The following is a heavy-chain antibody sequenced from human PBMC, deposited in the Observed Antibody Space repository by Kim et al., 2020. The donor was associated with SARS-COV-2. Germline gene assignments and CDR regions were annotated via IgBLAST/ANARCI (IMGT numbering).Heavy chain of an antibody. CDR2: IWSSGTS. J-gene: IGHJ5*02. V-gene: IGHV4-4*07. CDR1: GGSMNNYY. CDR3: ARLGGGVTQCTTKDCSPAAFDP. D-gene: IGHD3-16*01. Sequence: SETLSLTCSVSGGSMNNYYWSWIRQPAGKGLEWIGRIWSSGTSNYNPTLESRVTISIDMSRSQLSLKLTSTTAADTAVYYCARLGGGVTQCTTKDCSPAAFDPWGQGTLVTVHS.